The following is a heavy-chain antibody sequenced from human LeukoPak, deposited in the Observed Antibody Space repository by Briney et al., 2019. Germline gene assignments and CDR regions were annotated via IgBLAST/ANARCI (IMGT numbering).Heavy chain of an antibody. D-gene: IGHD3-16*01. CDR2: INWNGGST. J-gene: IGHJ4*02. CDR1: GFTFDDYG. Sequence: GGSLRLSCAPSGFTFDDYGMSWVRQAPGKGLEWVSGINWNGGSTGYADSVKGRFTISRDNAKNSLYLQMNSLRAEDTALYYCARGDYDYVWGSYLIDYWGQGTLVTVSS. CDR3: ARGDYDYVWGSYLIDY. V-gene: IGHV3-20*04.